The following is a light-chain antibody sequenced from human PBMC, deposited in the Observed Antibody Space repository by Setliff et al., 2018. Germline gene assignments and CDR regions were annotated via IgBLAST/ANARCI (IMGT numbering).Light chain of an antibody. J-gene: IGLJ1*01. CDR3: SSYTSSSTSYV. CDR1: SSNIGSNT. V-gene: IGLV1-44*01. CDR2: SNN. Sequence: QSALTQPPSASGTPGQRVTISCSGSSSNIGSNTVNWYQQLPGTAPKLLIYSNNQRPSGVPDRFSGSKSGTSASLAISGLQAEDEADYYCSSYTSSSTSYVFGTGTRSPS.